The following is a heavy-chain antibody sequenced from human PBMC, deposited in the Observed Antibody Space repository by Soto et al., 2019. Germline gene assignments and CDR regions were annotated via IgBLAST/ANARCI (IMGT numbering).Heavy chain of an antibody. CDR1: GGSISSGGYY. Sequence: SETLSLTCTVSGGSISSGGYYWSWIRQHPGKGLEWIGYIYYSGSTYYNPSLKSRVTISVDTSKNQFSLKLSSVTAADTAVYYCASANDFWSGYPQFDPWGQGTLVTVSS. D-gene: IGHD3-3*01. CDR3: ASANDFWSGYPQFDP. CDR2: IYYSGST. J-gene: IGHJ5*02. V-gene: IGHV4-31*03.